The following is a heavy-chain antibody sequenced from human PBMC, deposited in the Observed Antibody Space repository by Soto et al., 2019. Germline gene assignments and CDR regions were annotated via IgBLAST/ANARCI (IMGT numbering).Heavy chain of an antibody. CDR1: GFTFSRYA. D-gene: IGHD3-3*01. Sequence: GGSLRLSCAASGFTFSRYAVSWVRQAPGKGLEWVSAISGSGGSTYYADSVKGRFTISRDNSKNTLYLQMNSLNAEDTAVYYCAKDYEAGLDYWGQGTLVTVSS. J-gene: IGHJ4*02. V-gene: IGHV3-23*01. CDR2: ISGSGGST. CDR3: AKDYEAGLDY.